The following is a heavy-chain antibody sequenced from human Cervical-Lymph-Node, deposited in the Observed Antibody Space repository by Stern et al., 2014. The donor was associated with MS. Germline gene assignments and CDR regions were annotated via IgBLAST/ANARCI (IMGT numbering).Heavy chain of an antibody. CDR2: INPNSGTT. CDR1: GFSFTTHY. V-gene: IGHV1-46*03. Sequence: QVQLGQSGAEVKKPGASVNVSCEASGFSFTTHYMHWIRQAPGEGLEWVGMINPNSGTTSYARQFQGRAIITRDTSTSTIYMELTGLRSEDTALYFCTRVQRERRALDHSDPWGQGTLVTVSS. D-gene: IGHD1-1*01. CDR3: TRVQRERRALDHSDP. J-gene: IGHJ5*02.